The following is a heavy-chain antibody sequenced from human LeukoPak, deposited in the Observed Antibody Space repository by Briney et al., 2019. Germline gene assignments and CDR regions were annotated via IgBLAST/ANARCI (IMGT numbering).Heavy chain of an antibody. V-gene: IGHV4-34*01. CDR2: INHSGST. D-gene: IGHD6-13*01. J-gene: IGHJ4*02. Sequence: SGTLSLTCAVYGGSFSGYYWSWIRQPPGKGLEWIGEINHSGSTNYNPSLKSRVTISVDTSKNQFSLKLSSVTAADTAVYYCATPRSGGIAAVPFDYWGQGTLVTVSS. CDR1: GGSFSGYY. CDR3: ATPRSGGIAAVPFDY.